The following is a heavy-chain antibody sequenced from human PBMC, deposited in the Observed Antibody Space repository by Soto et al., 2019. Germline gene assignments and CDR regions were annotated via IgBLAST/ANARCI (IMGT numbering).Heavy chain of an antibody. CDR3: DRRLVEDLLGTHFDP. CDR2: IYWDDDK. V-gene: IGHV2-5*02. D-gene: IGHD1-1*01. J-gene: IGHJ5*02. Sequence: SGPTLVNPTQTLTLTCSFSGFSLSTNGVAVGWIRQPPGKALEWLALIYWDDDKRYNPSLKSRLAITKDTSKNQVVLTMTNMDPVDTGTYYCDRRLVEDLLGTHFDPWGQGTLVTVSP. CDR1: GFSLSTNGVA.